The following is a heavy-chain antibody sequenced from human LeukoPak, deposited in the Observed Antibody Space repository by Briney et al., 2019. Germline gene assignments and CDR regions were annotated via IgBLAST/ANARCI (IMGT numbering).Heavy chain of an antibody. CDR2: IFSSGST. D-gene: IGHD3-22*01. CDR3: ARHYYDRSDSYSFDY. CDR1: GGSISGYY. V-gene: IGHV4-59*08. Sequence: SETLSLTCTVSGGSISGYYWSWVRQPPGKGLEWIGYIFSSGSTNYNPSLKSRVTISEDTSVNQFSLKLSSVPAADTAVYYCARHYYDRSDSYSFDYWGQGTLVTVSS. J-gene: IGHJ4*02.